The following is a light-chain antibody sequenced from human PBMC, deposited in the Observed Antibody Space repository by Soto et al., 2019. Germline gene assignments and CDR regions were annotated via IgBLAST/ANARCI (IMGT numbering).Light chain of an antibody. J-gene: IGLJ3*02. Sequence: QSALTQPASVSGSPGQSITISCTGTSSDVGGYNYVSWYQQHPDKAPKLMIYDVSNRPSGVSNRFSGSKSGNTASLTISGLQAEDEADYYCSSYTSSSTWVFGGGTMLTVL. V-gene: IGLV2-14*01. CDR3: SSYTSSSTWV. CDR2: DVS. CDR1: SSDVGGYNY.